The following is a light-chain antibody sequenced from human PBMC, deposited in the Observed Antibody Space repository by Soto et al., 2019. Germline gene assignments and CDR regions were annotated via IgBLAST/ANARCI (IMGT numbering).Light chain of an antibody. CDR2: GAS. CDR1: QSVSAN. V-gene: IGKV3-15*01. J-gene: IGKJ4*01. Sequence: ILMTQSQGTLCVCPGERVTVSCRSSQSVSANLAWYQQKPGQAPRLLIYGASTRATGVPAWFSGGGSGTGFTLTISSLQSEDFAFYHCQQYNNWPLTFGGGTKVYIK. CDR3: QQYNNWPLT.